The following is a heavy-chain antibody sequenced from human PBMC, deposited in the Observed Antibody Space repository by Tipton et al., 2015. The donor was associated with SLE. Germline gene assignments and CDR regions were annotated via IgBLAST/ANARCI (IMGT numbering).Heavy chain of an antibody. CDR3: ARFRTSMDV. D-gene: IGHD3-3*01. V-gene: IGHV1-18*01. Sequence: QVQLVQSGPEVKKPGASVKVSCKASGYTFNTYSISWVRQAPGQGLECMGWISAYNGHTKFVQKFQGRVTMTTDTSASTAYMEMTNLRSDDTAVYYCARFRTSMDVWGQGTTVTVSS. J-gene: IGHJ6*02. CDR1: GYTFNTYS. CDR2: ISAYNGHT.